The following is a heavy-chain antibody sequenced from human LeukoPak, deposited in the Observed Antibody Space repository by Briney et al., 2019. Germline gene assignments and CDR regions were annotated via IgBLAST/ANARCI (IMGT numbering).Heavy chain of an antibody. J-gene: IGHJ4*02. CDR3: ARDLLWDLSSKQYYFDY. D-gene: IGHD3-16*01. V-gene: IGHV3-66*01. CDR1: GVTVSSNY. CDR2: IYSGGST. Sequence: GGSLRLSCAASGVTVSSNYMSWVRQAPGKGLEWVSVIYSGGSTYYADSVKGRFTISRDNSKNTLYLQMNSLRAEDTAVYYCARDLLWDLSSKQYYFDYWGQGTLVTVSS.